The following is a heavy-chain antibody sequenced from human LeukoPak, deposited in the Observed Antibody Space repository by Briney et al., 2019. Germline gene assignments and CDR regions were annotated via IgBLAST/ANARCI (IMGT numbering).Heavy chain of an antibody. Sequence: GASVKVSCKDSGYTFTSYGISWVRQAPGQGLEWMAWISAYSGNTKYAQKIQGRVTMTTDTSTSTAYMELRSLRSDDTAVYYCARDAVSTVTAGGIDYWGQGTLVTVSS. CDR2: ISAYSGNT. J-gene: IGHJ4*02. D-gene: IGHD2-21*02. CDR1: GYTFTSYG. V-gene: IGHV1-18*01. CDR3: ARDAVSTVTAGGIDY.